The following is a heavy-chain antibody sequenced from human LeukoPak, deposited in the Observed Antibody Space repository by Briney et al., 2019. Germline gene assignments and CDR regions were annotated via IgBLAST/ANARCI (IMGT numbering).Heavy chain of an antibody. CDR1: GFTFSNYW. CDR2: IKQDGSEK. V-gene: IGHV3-7*01. J-gene: IGHJ4*02. D-gene: IGHD2-2*01. CDR3: AREIYCSSTSCSHY. Sequence: GGSLRLSCAASGFTFSNYWMGWVRQAPGKGLEWVANIKQDGSEKNYVDSVNGRFTISRDNARNSVFLQMNSLRAEDTAVYYCAREIYCSSTSCSHYWGQGTLVTVSS.